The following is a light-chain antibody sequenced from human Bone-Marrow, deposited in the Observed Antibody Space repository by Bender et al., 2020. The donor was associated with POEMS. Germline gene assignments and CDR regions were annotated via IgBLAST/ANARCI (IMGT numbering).Light chain of an antibody. J-gene: IGLJ3*02. CDR1: SSDVGNYNL. V-gene: IGLV2-23*01. Sequence: QSALTQPASVSGSPGQSITISCTGTSSDVGNYNLVSWYQQSPGKAPKLIIYEATNRPSGISNRFSGSWSGNTASLTISGLQAEDEADYYCCSSAGLSTWVFGEGTKLTVL. CDR2: EAT. CDR3: CSSAGLSTWV.